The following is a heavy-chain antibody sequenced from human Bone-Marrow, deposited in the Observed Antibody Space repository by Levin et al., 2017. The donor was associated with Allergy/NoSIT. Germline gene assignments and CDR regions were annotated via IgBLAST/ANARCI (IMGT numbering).Heavy chain of an antibody. J-gene: IGHJ4*02. CDR3: TRHSTYYYDNSHRVGDFDY. Sequence: SETLSLTCNVSGGTISSNYYWSWIRQPPGKGLEWIGYIFHSGATNHNPSLKSRVTVSVDKSRNQVSLKLSSVTAADTAVYYCTRHSTYYYDNSHRVGDFDYWGQGILVTVSS. CDR1: GGTISSNYY. D-gene: IGHD3-22*01. V-gene: IGHV4-59*08. CDR2: IFHSGAT.